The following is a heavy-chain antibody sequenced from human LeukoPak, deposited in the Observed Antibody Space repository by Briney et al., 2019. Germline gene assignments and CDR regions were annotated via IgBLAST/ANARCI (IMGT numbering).Heavy chain of an antibody. CDR1: GGSISSGDYY. J-gene: IGHJ4*02. D-gene: IGHD2-21*02. CDR2: IYYSGST. Sequence: PSQTLSLTCTVSGGSISSGDYYWSWIRQPPGKGLEWIGYIYYSGSTYYNPSLKSRVTISVDRSKNQFSLKLSSVTAADTAVYYCARAGAYCGGDCYLDYWGQGTLVTVSS. V-gene: IGHV4-30-4*01. CDR3: ARAGAYCGGDCYLDY.